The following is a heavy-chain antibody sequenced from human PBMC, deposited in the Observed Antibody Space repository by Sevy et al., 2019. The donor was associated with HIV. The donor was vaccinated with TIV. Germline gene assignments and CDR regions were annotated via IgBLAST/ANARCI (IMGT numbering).Heavy chain of an antibody. Sequence: ASVKVSCKASGFTFSDYYMHWVRPPPGRGLAWMGWFNPNNGASRSAHAFQGRVTLTRDMSIGKAYMELTRLRSDDTAIYFCTGDDIYSHPWEFDWWGHGALVTVSS. CDR1: GFTFSDYY. CDR3: TGDDIYSHPWEFDW. CDR2: FNPNNGAS. D-gene: IGHD5-18*01. J-gene: IGHJ4*01. V-gene: IGHV1-2*02.